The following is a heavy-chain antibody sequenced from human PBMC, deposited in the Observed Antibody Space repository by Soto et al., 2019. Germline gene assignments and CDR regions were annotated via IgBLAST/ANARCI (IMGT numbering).Heavy chain of an antibody. J-gene: IGHJ5*02. D-gene: IGHD2-2*01. CDR3: VSDSEVPPRFDP. V-gene: IGHV4-4*02. CDR2: IYHSGST. Sequence: QVQLQESGPGLVKPSGTLSLTCAVSGGSISSSTWWSWVRQPPGKGLEWIGEIYHSGSTNYNPSLKSRVTISVDKSKNQFSLRLSSVTAADTAVYFCVSDSEVPPRFDPWGQGTLVTVSS. CDR1: GGSISSSTW.